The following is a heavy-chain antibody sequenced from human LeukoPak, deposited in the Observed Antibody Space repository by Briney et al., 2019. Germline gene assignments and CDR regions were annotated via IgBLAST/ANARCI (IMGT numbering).Heavy chain of an antibody. CDR1: GYTFTSYG. CDR2: ISAYNGST. D-gene: IGHD2-21*02. J-gene: IGHJ4*02. V-gene: IGHV1-18*01. CDR3: ARAFGRDPFDY. Sequence: ASVKVSCKASGYTFTSYGISWVRQAPGQGLEWMGWISAYNGSTNYAQKLQGRVTMTTDTSTRTAYMELRSLRSEDTAVYYCARAFGRDPFDYWGQGTLVTVSS.